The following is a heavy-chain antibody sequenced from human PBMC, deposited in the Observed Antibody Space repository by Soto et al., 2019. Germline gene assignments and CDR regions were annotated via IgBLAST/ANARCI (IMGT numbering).Heavy chain of an antibody. CDR3: ARDLAYSSSWGGWYNCGMDF. D-gene: IGHD6-13*01. Sequence: SETLSLTCTVSGGSISSYDWSWIRQPPGKGLEWIGYIYYSGSTKYNPSLKRRVTISVDTSNNHFSLKLSSVTAADTAVYYCARDLAYSSSWGGWYNCGMDFWGQGTTVTVSS. CDR1: GGSISSYD. J-gene: IGHJ6*02. CDR2: IYYSGST. V-gene: IGHV4-59*01.